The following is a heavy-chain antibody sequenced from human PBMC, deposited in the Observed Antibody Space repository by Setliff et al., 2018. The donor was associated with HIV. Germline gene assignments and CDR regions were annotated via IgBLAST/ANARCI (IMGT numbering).Heavy chain of an antibody. D-gene: IGHD4-17*01. V-gene: IGHV1-3*01. CDR2: IIPIFGIA. CDR1: GYTFTSHT. Sequence: ASVKVSCKASGYTFTSHTIHWVRQAPGQGLEWMGGIIPIFGIANYAQEFQGRVTITRDTSASTVYMELSSLRSGDTAVYYCARDLNSGDYPHWFDPWGQGTLVTVSS. CDR3: ARDLNSGDYPHWFDP. J-gene: IGHJ5*02.